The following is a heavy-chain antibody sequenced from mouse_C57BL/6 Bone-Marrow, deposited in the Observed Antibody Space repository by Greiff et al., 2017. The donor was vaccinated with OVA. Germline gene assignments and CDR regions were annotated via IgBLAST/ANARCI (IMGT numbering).Heavy chain of an antibody. CDR2: INPNNGGT. CDR3: AKAYYSNYPLDY. CDR1: GYTFTDYY. D-gene: IGHD2-5*01. J-gene: IGHJ2*01. Sequence: VQLQQSGPELVKPGASVKISCKASGYTFTDYYMNWVKQSHGKSLEWIGDINPNNGGTSYNQKFKGKATLTVDKSSSTAYMELRSLTSEDSAVYYCAKAYYSNYPLDYWGQGTTLTVSS. V-gene: IGHV1-26*01.